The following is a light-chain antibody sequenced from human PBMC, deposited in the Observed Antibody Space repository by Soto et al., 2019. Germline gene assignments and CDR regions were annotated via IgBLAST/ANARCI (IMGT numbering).Light chain of an antibody. Sequence: QSALTQPASVSGSPGQSITISCTGTSSDIGGYDYVSWFQQHPGRAPKLLIYEVIKRPSGVSTRFSGSKSGNTASLTISGLXAANEADFYCSSFTTSSTWVFGGGTKVTV. V-gene: IGLV2-14*01. J-gene: IGLJ3*02. CDR2: EVI. CDR3: SSFTTSSTWV. CDR1: SSDIGGYDY.